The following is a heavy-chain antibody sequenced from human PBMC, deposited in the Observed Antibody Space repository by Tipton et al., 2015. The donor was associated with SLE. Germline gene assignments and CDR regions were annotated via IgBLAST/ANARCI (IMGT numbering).Heavy chain of an antibody. V-gene: IGHV3-30*18. D-gene: IGHD3-22*01. CDR1: GLIFSNFG. J-gene: IGHJ4*02. CDR2: ISYDGSDK. Sequence: SLRLSCAASGLIFSNFGMNWVRQAPGKGLEWLAVISYDGSDKYYADSVKGRFTIFRDNSKNTLYLQMNSLRAEDTAVYYCAKDGITMIVVALDYWGQGTLVTVSS. CDR3: AKDGITMIVVALDY.